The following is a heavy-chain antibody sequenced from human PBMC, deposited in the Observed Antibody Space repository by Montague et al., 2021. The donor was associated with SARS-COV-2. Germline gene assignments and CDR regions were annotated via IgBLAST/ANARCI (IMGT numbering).Heavy chain of an antibody. CDR2: INYSGTT. J-gene: IGHJ4*02. CDR3: GRHWGIAAAGN. V-gene: IGHV4-39*01. Sequence: SETLSLTCSVSGGSITDRTYYWGCIRQSPGKGLEWIGAINYSGTTYYNPSLKSRVTISLDTAKNQFSLKMTSVTAADTAVYCCGRHWGIAAAGNWGQGTLVTVSS. D-gene: IGHD6-13*01. CDR1: GGSITDRTYY.